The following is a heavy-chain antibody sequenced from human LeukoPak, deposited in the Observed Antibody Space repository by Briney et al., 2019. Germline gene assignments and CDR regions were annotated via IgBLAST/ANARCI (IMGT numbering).Heavy chain of an antibody. Sequence: ASVKVSCKAPGYTFTSYDINWVRQATGQGLEWMGWMNPNSGNTGYAQKFQGRVTMTRNTSISTAYMELSSLRSEDTAVYYCARPGDPPYYYYGMDVWGQGTTVTVS. J-gene: IGHJ6*02. CDR3: ARPGDPPYYYYGMDV. CDR2: MNPNSGNT. CDR1: GYTFTSYD. V-gene: IGHV1-8*01.